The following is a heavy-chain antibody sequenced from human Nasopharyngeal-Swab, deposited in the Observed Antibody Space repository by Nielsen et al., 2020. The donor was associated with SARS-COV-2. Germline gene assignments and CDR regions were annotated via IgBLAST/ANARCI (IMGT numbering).Heavy chain of an antibody. CDR3: ARGGPSGSYYDY. CDR1: GFTFSSYS. D-gene: IGHD1-26*01. V-gene: IGHV3-21*01. Sequence: LSLTCAASGFTFSSYSMNWVRQAPGKGLEWVSSISSSSSYIYYADSVKGRFTISRDNAKNSLYLQMNSLRAEDTAVYYCARGGPSGSYYDYWGQGTLVTVSS. J-gene: IGHJ4*02. CDR2: ISSSSSYI.